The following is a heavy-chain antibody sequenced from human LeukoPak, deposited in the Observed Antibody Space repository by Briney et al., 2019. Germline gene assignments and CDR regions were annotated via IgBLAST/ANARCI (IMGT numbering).Heavy chain of an antibody. J-gene: IGHJ6*03. D-gene: IGHD2-15*01. CDR2: INHSGST. Sequence: SETLSLTCAVYGGSFSGYYWSWIRQPPGKGLEWIGEINHSGSTNYNPSLKSRVTMSVDTSKNQFSLKLSSVTAADTAVYYCASGRVAATPLGYYYYYMDVWGKGTTVTISS. V-gene: IGHV4-34*01. CDR3: ASGRVAATPLGYYYYYMDV. CDR1: GGSFSGYY.